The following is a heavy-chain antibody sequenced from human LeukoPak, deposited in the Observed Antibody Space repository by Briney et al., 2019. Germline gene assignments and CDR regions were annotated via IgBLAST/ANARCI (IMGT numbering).Heavy chain of an antibody. D-gene: IGHD2-15*01. Sequence: ASVKVSCKASGYTFTGYYMHWVRQAPGQRLEWMGWINAGNGNTKYSQEFQGRVTITRDTSASTAYMELSSLRSEDMAVYYCARERICSGGSCYWRSFDIWGQGTMVTVSS. CDR3: ARERICSGGSCYWRSFDI. J-gene: IGHJ3*02. CDR1: GYTFTGYY. V-gene: IGHV1-3*03. CDR2: INAGNGNT.